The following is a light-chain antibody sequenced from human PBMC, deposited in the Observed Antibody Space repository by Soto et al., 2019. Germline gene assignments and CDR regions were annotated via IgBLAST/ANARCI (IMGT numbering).Light chain of an antibody. CDR2: DAS. J-gene: IGKJ1*01. Sequence: AIQLTQSPSSLSASVGDRVTITCRASQGINSALAWYQQKPGKAPKLLIYDASSLESGVPSRFSGRGSGTDFTLTISSLQPEDFAIYYCQQFKSYSWTFGQGTKVEIK. CDR1: QGINSA. V-gene: IGKV1-13*02. CDR3: QQFKSYSWT.